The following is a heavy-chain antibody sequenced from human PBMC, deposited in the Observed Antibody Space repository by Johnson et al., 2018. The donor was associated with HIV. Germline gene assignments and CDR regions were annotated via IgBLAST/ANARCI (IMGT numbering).Heavy chain of an antibody. V-gene: IGHV3-48*04. CDR1: GFTFNNAW. Sequence: VQLVESGGGLVQPGGSLRLSCAASGFTFNNAWMNWVRQAPGKGLEWVSYISSSGGTIYYADSVKGRFSISRDNDKNSLYLQMNSLRAEDTAVYYCARDRGYWDAFDVWGQGTMVTVSS. CDR3: ARDRGYWDAFDV. D-gene: IGHD3-22*01. J-gene: IGHJ3*01. CDR2: ISSSGGTI.